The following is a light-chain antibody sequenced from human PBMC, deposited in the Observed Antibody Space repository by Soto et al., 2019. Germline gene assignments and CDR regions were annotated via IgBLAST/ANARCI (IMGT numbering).Light chain of an antibody. CDR2: AAS. J-gene: IGKJ3*01. Sequence: AIRMTQSPSSFSASTGDRVTITCRASQGISSYLAWYQQKPGKAPKLLIYAASTLQSGVPSRFSGSGSGTDFTLTISCLQSEDFATYYCQQYYSYPPTFSPRTKVDIK. CDR3: QQYYSYPPT. CDR1: QGISSY. V-gene: IGKV1-8*01.